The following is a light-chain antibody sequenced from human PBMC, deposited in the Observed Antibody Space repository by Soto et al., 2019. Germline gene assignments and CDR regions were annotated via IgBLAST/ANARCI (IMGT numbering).Light chain of an antibody. CDR2: GAS. V-gene: IGKV3-20*01. CDR1: QSVDSSY. J-gene: IGKJ2*01. Sequence: EIVLTQSPGTLSLSPGERATLSCRASQSVDSSYLAWYQQKPGQAPRLLIYGASSRATGIPDRFSGSGSGTDCTLTISRLEPEDFVVYYCQQYGSPYTFGQGTKLDI. CDR3: QQYGSPYT.